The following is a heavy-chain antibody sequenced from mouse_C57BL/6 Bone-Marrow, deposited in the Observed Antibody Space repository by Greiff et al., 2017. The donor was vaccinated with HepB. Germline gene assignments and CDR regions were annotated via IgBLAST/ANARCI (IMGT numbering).Heavy chain of an antibody. D-gene: IGHD2-4*01. CDR1: GFNIKDDY. V-gene: IGHV14-4*01. Sequence: ELQRVESGAELVRPGASVKLSCTASGFNIKDDYMHWVKQRPEQGLEWIGWIDPENGDTEYASKFQGKATITADTSSNTAYLQLSSLTSEDTAVYYCTTDDYEGFAYWGQGTLVTVSA. J-gene: IGHJ3*01. CDR3: TTDDYEGFAY. CDR2: IDPENGDT.